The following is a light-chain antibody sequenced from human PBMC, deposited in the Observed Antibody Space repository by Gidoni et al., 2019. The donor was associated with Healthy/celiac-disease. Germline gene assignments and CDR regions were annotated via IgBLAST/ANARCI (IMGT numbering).Light chain of an antibody. Sequence: EIVLTQSPATLSLSPGERATLPCRASQSVSSYLAWYQQKPGQAPRLLIYDASNRAAGIPARFSGSGSGTDFTLTISSLAPEDFAVYYCQQRSNWLYTFGQGTKLEIK. CDR2: DAS. V-gene: IGKV3-11*01. CDR3: QQRSNWLYT. J-gene: IGKJ2*01. CDR1: QSVSSY.